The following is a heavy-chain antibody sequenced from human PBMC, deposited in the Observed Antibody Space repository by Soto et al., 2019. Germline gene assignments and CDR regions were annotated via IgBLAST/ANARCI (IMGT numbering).Heavy chain of an antibody. CDR3: ARDVMYYYDSSGYPDDAFDI. J-gene: IGHJ3*02. CDR1: GFAFSSYT. D-gene: IGHD3-22*01. CDR2: ISSRSTHI. V-gene: IGHV3-21*01. Sequence: GESLKISCAASGFAFSSYTMNWVRQAPGKGLEWVSSISSRSTHIYYADSVKGRFTISRDDAKNSLYLQMNSLRAEDTAVYYCARDVMYYYDSSGYPDDAFDIWGQGTMVTVS.